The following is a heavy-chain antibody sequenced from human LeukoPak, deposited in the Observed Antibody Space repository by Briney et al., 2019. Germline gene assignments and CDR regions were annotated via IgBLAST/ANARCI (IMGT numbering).Heavy chain of an antibody. J-gene: IGHJ4*02. V-gene: IGHV4-34*12. Sequence: SETLSLTCAVYGGSFGDDYWTWIRQPPGKGLEWIGQIVHSGGTTYNPSLKSRVTISVDTSKNQFSLRVNSVTAADTAVYYCARQVEAIGSSSQYDYWGQGTLVTVSS. CDR3: ARQVEAIGSSSQYDY. CDR2: IVHSGGT. D-gene: IGHD6-13*01. CDR1: GGSFGDDY.